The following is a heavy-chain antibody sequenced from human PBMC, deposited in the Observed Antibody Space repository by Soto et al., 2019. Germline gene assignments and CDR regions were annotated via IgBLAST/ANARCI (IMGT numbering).Heavy chain of an antibody. CDR3: ASGIQLWLRRINTGYSG. J-gene: IGHJ4*02. CDR2: IIPMSGTA. V-gene: IGHV1-69*12. CDR1: GGTFSTYA. Sequence: QVQLVQSGAEVKKPESSVKVSCKAPGGTFSTYAISWVQQAAGQGLEWMGGIIPMSGTANYAQRFQDRVTITADESTNTVHMEVSSLRAEDTAVYFCASGIQLWLRRINTGYSGWGQGTLVTVSS. D-gene: IGHD5-18*01.